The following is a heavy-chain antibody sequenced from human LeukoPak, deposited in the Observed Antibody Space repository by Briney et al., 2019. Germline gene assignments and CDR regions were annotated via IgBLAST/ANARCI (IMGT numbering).Heavy chain of an antibody. D-gene: IGHD3-22*01. CDR3: ARRYYDSSGYPKFYYYCYMDV. CDR1: GFTFSSYA. J-gene: IGHJ6*03. Sequence: GGSLRLSCAASGFTFSSYAMSWVRQAPGKGLEWVSAISGSGGSTYYADSVKGRFTISRDNSKNALYLQMNSLRVEDTAVYYCARRYYDSSGYPKFYYYCYMDVWGKGTTVTVSS. V-gene: IGHV3-23*01. CDR2: ISGSGGST.